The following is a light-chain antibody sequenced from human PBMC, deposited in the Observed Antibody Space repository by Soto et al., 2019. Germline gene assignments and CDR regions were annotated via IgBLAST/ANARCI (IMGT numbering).Light chain of an antibody. CDR1: RSVSSSY. J-gene: IGKJ1*01. V-gene: IGKV3-15*01. CDR3: QQYYTWTRGT. CDR2: GAS. Sequence: TQAPGTMSLSPGERATLSCRAIRSVSSSYLAWYQQKPGQSPRLLIYGASSRATGIPARFSGSGSGTEFTLTISSLQSEDFGVYYCQQYYTWTRGTFGQGTKVDIK.